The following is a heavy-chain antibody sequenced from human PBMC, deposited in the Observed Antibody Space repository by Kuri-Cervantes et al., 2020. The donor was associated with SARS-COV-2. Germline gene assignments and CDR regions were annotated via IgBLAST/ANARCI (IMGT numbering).Heavy chain of an antibody. CDR3: ARTNSGNYYSPYDY. CDR2: IFHSGST. D-gene: IGHD3-10*01. V-gene: IGHV4-38-2*02. CDR1: DYSISSGYF. Sequence: SETLSLTCTVSDYSISSGYFWGWIRQPPGKGLECIGNIFHSGSTYYNPSLKSRVTISVDTSKNQFSLMLTSVTAADTAVYYCARTNSGNYYSPYDYWGQGTLVTVSS. J-gene: IGHJ4*02.